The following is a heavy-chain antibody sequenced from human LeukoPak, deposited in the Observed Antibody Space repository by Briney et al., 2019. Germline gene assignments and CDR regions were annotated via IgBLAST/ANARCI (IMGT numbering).Heavy chain of an antibody. D-gene: IGHD6-13*01. J-gene: IGHJ5*02. Sequence: GGSLRLSCAASGFTFSSYSMTWVRQAPGKGLEWLSYISSSSGTIHYADSVKGRFTISRDNAKNSLYLQMNSLRAEDTAVYYCARDPTAAGANWFDPWGQGTLVTVSS. CDR3: ARDPTAAGANWFDP. CDR2: ISSSSGTI. CDR1: GFTFSSYS. V-gene: IGHV3-48*04.